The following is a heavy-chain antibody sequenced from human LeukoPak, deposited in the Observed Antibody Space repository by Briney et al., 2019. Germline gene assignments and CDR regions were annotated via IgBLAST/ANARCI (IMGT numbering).Heavy chain of an antibody. J-gene: IGHJ4*02. CDR3: AKDRSGYSCGWTFDY. CDR1: GFTFDDYA. CDR2: ISGDGGST. Sequence: PGGSLRLSCAASGFTFDDYAMHWVRQAPGKGLEWVSLISGDGGSTYYADSVKGRFTISRDNSKNSLYLQMNSLRTEDTALYYCAKDRSGYSCGWTFDYWGQGTLVTVSS. V-gene: IGHV3-43*02. D-gene: IGHD5-18*01.